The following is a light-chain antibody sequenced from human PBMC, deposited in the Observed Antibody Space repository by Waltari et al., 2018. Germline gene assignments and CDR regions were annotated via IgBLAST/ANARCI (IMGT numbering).Light chain of an antibody. Sequence: EIVLTQSPGTLSLSPGERATLSCRASQSLGGSLAWYQHKPGQAPRLLIFGASRRATGIPDRFSGSGSATEFSLTISRLEPDDFATYYCQQYNSYEWTFGQGTKVAIK. CDR2: GAS. J-gene: IGKJ1*01. V-gene: IGKV3-20*01. CDR3: QQYNSYEWT. CDR1: QSLGGS.